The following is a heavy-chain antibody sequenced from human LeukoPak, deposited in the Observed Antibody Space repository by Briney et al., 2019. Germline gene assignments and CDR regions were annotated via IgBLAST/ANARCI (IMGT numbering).Heavy chain of an antibody. Sequence: GGSLRLSCAASGFTFAEYTMHWVRQAPGKGLEWVSLISWNGARIHYGDSVKGRFTISRDNSRNSLYLQMNSLRTEDTALYYCVKDLVAASENVRGWYPMDYWGQGTLVTVSS. V-gene: IGHV3-43*01. CDR1: GFTFAEYT. CDR2: ISWNGARI. D-gene: IGHD6-19*01. CDR3: VKDLVAASENVRGWYPMDY. J-gene: IGHJ4*02.